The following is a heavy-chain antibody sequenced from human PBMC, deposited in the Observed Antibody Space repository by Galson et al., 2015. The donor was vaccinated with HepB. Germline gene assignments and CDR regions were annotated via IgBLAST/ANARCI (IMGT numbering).Heavy chain of an antibody. D-gene: IGHD3-9*01. CDR2: VRRKARRYTT. V-gene: IGHV3-72*01. CDR1: GLTFSDYY. J-gene: IGHJ4*02. Sequence: SLRLSCAASGLTFSDYYMEWVRQAPGKGLEWVGRVRRKARRYTTDYVASVEGRFTISRDDSKNSLYPQMDSLKTEDTAVYYCSRTLPGIDLHYWGQGTLVTVSS. CDR3: SRTLPGIDLHY.